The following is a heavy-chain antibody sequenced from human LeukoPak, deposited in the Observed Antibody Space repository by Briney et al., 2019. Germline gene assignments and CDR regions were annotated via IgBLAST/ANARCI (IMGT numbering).Heavy chain of an antibody. CDR3: ARDHSYYFGSQTSTLDV. CDR1: GASISTGGFY. CDR2: IYYTGSV. V-gene: IGHV4-31*03. D-gene: IGHD3-10*01. Sequence: ESSETLSLTCTISGASISTGGFYWTWIRQPPGEGLEWIGYIYYTGSVDYNASLKGRLTISLDTSKNRFSLKLNSVTAADTAVYYCARDHSYYFGSQTSTLDVWGQGTAVTVSS. J-gene: IGHJ6*02.